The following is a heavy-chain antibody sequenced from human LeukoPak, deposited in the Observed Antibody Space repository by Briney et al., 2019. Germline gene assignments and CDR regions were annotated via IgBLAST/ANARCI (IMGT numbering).Heavy chain of an antibody. D-gene: IGHD3-22*01. CDR2: IYKGGST. CDR1: GGSISSYH. V-gene: IGHV4-59*01. Sequence: SGTLSLTCTVSGGSISSYHWNWIRQPPGKGLEWIGYIYKGGSTNYNPSLESRVTISIDTSKNQFSLNLSSVTAADTAVYYCARDYYFASSGYYSTAFDKWGQGTMVTVSS. CDR3: ARDYYFASSGYYSTAFDK. J-gene: IGHJ3*02.